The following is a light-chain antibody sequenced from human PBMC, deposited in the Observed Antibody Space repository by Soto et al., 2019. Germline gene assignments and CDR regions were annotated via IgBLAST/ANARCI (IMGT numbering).Light chain of an antibody. J-gene: IGLJ2*01. CDR2: ADN. CDR3: QSYDTSLSGVI. Sequence: QSVLTQTLSVSGAPGQKITMSCTGSSSNIGAGYDVHWYQQLPGAAPRLLIYADNNRPSGVPDRFSASNSGTSASLAITGLQGEDEAVYYCQSYDTSLSGVIFGAGTKLTVL. V-gene: IGLV1-40*01. CDR1: SSNIGAGYD.